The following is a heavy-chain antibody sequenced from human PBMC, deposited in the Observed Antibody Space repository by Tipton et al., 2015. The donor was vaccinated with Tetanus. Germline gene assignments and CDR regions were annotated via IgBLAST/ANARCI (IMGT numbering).Heavy chain of an antibody. CDR1: DGSFTGYK. Sequence: TLSLTCDVSDGSFTGYKWTWLRQPPRKGLEWIGYIYYSGSTYYNPSLKSRVTISVDTSKNQFSLKLSSVTAADTAVYYCARGGSYHTPPGYWGQGTLVTVSS. CDR2: IYYSGST. CDR3: ARGGSYHTPPGY. J-gene: IGHJ4*02. V-gene: IGHV4-31*11. D-gene: IGHD1-26*01.